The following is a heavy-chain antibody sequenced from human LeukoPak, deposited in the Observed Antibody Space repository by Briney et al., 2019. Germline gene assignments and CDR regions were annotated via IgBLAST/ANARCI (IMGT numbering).Heavy chain of an antibody. V-gene: IGHV3-66*01. D-gene: IGHD3-10*01. J-gene: IGHJ4*02. Sequence: GGSLRLSCAASGFNISGIYMTWVRQAPGKGLEWVSVINNGGGTYYADSVRGRFTISRDNSKNTMSLQMNSLRAEDTAVYYCARESYDSYDYWGQGTLVTVSS. CDR1: GFNISGIY. CDR2: INNGGGT. CDR3: ARESYDSYDY.